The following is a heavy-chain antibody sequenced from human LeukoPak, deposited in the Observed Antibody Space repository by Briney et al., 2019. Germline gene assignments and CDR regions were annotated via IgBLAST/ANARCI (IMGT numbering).Heavy chain of an antibody. J-gene: IGHJ4*02. D-gene: IGHD5-12*01. Sequence: SETLSLTCTVSGGSISSYYWNWIRQPAGRGLEWIGRIYTSGSTNYNPSLKSRVTISVDTSKNQFSLKLSSVTAADTAVYYCARDGDIVAHFDYWGQGTLVTVSS. CDR1: GGSISSYY. CDR2: IYTSGST. V-gene: IGHV4-4*07. CDR3: ARDGDIVAHFDY.